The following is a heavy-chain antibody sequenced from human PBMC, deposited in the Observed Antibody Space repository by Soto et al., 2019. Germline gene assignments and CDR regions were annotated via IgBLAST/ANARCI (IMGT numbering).Heavy chain of an antibody. Sequence: EVQLVESGGGLVQPGGSLRLSCAASGFTFSSYWMSWVRQAPGKGLEWVANIKQDGSEKYYVDSVKGRFTISEDNAKNSLYMQMNSLRAEDTAVYYSARGRRYSSSGYLAYDDYWGQGTLVTVSS. J-gene: IGHJ4*02. D-gene: IGHD6-13*01. V-gene: IGHV3-7*03. CDR3: ARGRRYSSSGYLAYDDY. CDR2: IKQDGSEK. CDR1: GFTFSSYW.